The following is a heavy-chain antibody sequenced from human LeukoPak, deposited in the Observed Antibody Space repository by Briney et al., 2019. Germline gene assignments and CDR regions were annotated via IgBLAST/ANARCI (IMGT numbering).Heavy chain of an antibody. V-gene: IGHV4-34*01. J-gene: IGHJ4*02. CDR1: GGSFSGYY. Sequence: SETLSLTCAVYGGSFSGYYWNWIRQPPGKGLEWIGEINNSGSTNYNPSLKSRVTISVDTSKNQFSLKLSSVTAADTAVYYCARRRVMRPFDYWGQGTLVTVSS. CDR2: INNSGST. CDR3: ARRRVMRPFDY. D-gene: IGHD3-16*01.